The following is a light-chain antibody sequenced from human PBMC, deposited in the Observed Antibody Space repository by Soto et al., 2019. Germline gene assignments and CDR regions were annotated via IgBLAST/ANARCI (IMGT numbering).Light chain of an antibody. J-gene: IGKJ4*01. CDR2: AAS. CDR3: QQGDSFPFT. CDR1: QDISSW. V-gene: IGKV1-12*01. Sequence: IQMSQAPSSVTASVGDRDTINCRASQDISSWVAWYQQKPGKAPKLLISAASSLQSGVPRRFSGSGSGTDFTLIFSSVQPEDFATYFCQQGDSFPFTFGGGTKVDIK.